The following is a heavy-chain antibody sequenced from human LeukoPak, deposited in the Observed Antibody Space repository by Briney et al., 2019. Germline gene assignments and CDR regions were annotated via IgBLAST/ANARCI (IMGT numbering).Heavy chain of an antibody. V-gene: IGHV4-34*01. CDR1: GGSFSGYY. CDR2: INHSGST. J-gene: IGHJ5*02. CDR3: ASYSGSYSNWFDP. Sequence: PSETLSLTCAVYGGSFSGYYCSWIRQPPGKGLEWIGEINHSGSTNYNPSLKSRVTISVDTSKNQFSLKLSSVTAADTAVYYCASYSGSYSNWFDPWGQGTLVTVSS. D-gene: IGHD1-26*01.